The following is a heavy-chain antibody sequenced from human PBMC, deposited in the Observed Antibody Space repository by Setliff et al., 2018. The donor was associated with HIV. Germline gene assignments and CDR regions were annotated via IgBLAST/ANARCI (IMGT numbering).Heavy chain of an antibody. CDR3: GGNGYYSIDY. CDR2: INHSGST. Sequence: ETLSLTCTVSRGSISSGTYYWTWIRQPPGKGLEWIGEINHSGSTHYDPSLQGRVTISVDKSKSQFSLKLNSVTAADTAVYYCGGNGYYSIDYWGQGTLVTVSS. D-gene: IGHD3-22*01. V-gene: IGHV4-39*07. CDR1: RGSISSGTYY. J-gene: IGHJ4*02.